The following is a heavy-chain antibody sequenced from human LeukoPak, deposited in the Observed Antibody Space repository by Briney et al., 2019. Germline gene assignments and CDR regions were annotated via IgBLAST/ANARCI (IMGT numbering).Heavy chain of an antibody. CDR1: GGPISSSSYY. D-gene: IGHD6-19*01. J-gene: IGHJ4*02. Sequence: SETLSLTCTVSGGPISSSSYYWGWIRQPPGKGLEWIGTIYYSGTTYYSPSLMSRVAISVDTSKNQFSLKLSSVTAADTAVYYCARLINGWPYYFDFWGQGTLVTVSS. CDR2: IYYSGTT. CDR3: ARLINGWPYYFDF. V-gene: IGHV4-39*01.